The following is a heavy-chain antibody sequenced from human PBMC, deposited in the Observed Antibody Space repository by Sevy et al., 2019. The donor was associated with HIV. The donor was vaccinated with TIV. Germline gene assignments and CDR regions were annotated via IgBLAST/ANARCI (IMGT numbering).Heavy chain of an antibody. CDR2: ISNDGSNK. D-gene: IGHD1-26*01. V-gene: IGHV3-30-3*01. J-gene: IGHJ4*02. CDR1: GFTFSRFA. Sequence: GGSLRLSCAASGFTFSRFALHWVRQAPGKGLEWVAVISNDGSNKYYTDSVKGRFTISRDNFKNTLFLQMSSLGAEDTAVYYCARDSQWELPTHFDYWGQGTLVTVSS. CDR3: ARDSQWELPTHFDY.